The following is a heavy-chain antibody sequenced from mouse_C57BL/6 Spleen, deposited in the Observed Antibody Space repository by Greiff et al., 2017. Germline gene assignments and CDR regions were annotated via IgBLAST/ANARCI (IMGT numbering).Heavy chain of an antibody. Sequence: EVQLVESGGGLVQPGGSLKLSCAASGFTFSDYYMYWVRQTPEKRLEWVAYISNGGGSTYYPDTVKGRFTISRDNDKNTLYLQMRRLKSEDTAMYYCTRDHYVRYFDVWGTGTTVTVSS. CDR3: TRDHYVRYFDV. D-gene: IGHD1-1*02. CDR1: GFTFSDYY. V-gene: IGHV5-12*01. J-gene: IGHJ1*03. CDR2: ISNGGGST.